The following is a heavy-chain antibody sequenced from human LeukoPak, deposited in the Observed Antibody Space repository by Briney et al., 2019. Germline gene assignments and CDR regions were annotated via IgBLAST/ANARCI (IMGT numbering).Heavy chain of an antibody. CDR3: ASVRAYYYDSSGHTFDY. D-gene: IGHD3-22*01. CDR1: GYTFTGYY. CDR2: INPNSGGI. Sequence: ASVKVSCKPSGYTFTGYYMHWVRQAPGQGLEWMGWINPNSGGINYAQKFQGRVTMTRDTSISTAYMELSRLRSDDTAVYYCASVRAYYYDSSGHTFDYWGQGTLVTVSS. J-gene: IGHJ4*02. V-gene: IGHV1-2*02.